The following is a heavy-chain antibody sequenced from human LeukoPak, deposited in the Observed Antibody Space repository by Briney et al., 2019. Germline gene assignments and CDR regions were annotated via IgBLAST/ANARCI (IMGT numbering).Heavy chain of an antibody. Sequence: PGGSLRLSCAASGFTFSTYAMSWVRQAPGKGLDYVSAISGSGGSTYYADSVKSRFSISRDNSKNTTYLQMNSLRAEDTAVYYCAKTPKYYYDSGGYYQFDCWGQGTLVTVSS. D-gene: IGHD3-22*01. CDR3: AKTPKYYYDSGGYYQFDC. V-gene: IGHV3-23*01. J-gene: IGHJ4*02. CDR2: ISGSGGST. CDR1: GFTFSTYA.